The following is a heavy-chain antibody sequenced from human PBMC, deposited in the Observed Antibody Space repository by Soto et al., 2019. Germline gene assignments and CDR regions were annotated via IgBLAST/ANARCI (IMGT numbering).Heavy chain of an antibody. CDR3: ARHLNYDFWSGYYFDY. J-gene: IGHJ4*02. CDR1: GFTFSSYS. V-gene: IGHV3-21*01. CDR2: ISSSSSYI. D-gene: IGHD3-3*01. Sequence: PGGSLTLSCAASGFTFSSYSMNWVRQAPGKGLEWVSSISSSSSYIYYADSVKGRFTISRDNAKNSLYLQMNSLRAEDTAVYYCARHLNYDFWSGYYFDYWGQGTLVTVSS.